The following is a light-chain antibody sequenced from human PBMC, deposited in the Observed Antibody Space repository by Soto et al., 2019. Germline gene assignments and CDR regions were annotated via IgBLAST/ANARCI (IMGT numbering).Light chain of an antibody. CDR2: DAS. CDR3: QQRSNWPPPGYT. J-gene: IGKJ2*01. V-gene: IGKV3-11*01. CDR1: QSVSSY. Sequence: EIVLTQSPATLSLSPGERASLCCRASQSVSSYLAWYQQKPGQAPRLLIYDASNRATGIPARFSGSGSGTDFTLTISSLEPEDFAVYYCQQRSNWPPPGYTFGQGTKLEIK.